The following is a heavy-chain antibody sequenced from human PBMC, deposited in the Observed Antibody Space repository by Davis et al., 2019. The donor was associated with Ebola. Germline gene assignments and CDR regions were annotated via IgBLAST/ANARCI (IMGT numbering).Heavy chain of an antibody. CDR1: GYSFTSYW. CDR2: IYPGDSDT. D-gene: IGHD3-10*01. J-gene: IGHJ4*02. V-gene: IGHV5-51*01. Sequence: PGGSLRLSCKGSGYSFTSYWIGWVRQMPGKGLEWMGIIYPGDSDTRYSPSFQGQVTISADKSISTAYLQWSSLKASDTAMYYCARHSPHYYGSIQAHFDYWGQGTLVTVSS. CDR3: ARHSPHYYGSIQAHFDY.